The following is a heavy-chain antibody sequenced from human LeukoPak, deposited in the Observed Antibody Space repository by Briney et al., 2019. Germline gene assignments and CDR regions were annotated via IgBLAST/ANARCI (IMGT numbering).Heavy chain of an antibody. Sequence: ASVKVSCKASGYTFTAYYMHWVRQAPAQGLEWMGWINPKSCGTNYAQKFQGRVTKTRHTSLNTAYKEPSRQTSDGTAVYYFARDNVTAAGYYMDVWGKGTTVTVSS. V-gene: IGHV1-2*02. D-gene: IGHD6-13*01. CDR3: ARDNVTAAGYYMDV. J-gene: IGHJ6*03. CDR1: GYTFTAYY. CDR2: INPKSCGT.